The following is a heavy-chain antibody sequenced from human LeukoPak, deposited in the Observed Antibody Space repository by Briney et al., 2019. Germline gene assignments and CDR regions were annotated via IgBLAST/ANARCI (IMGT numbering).Heavy chain of an antibody. CDR2: FDPEDGET. CDR1: GYTLTELS. D-gene: IGHD3-10*01. J-gene: IGHJ4*02. V-gene: IGHV1-24*01. Sequence: GASVKVSCKVSGYTLTELSMHWVRQAPGKGLEWMGGFDPEDGETIYAQKFQGRVTMTEDTSTDTAYMGLSSLRSEDTAVYYCATVLHQKNYYGSGSYYRTYFDYWGQGTLVTVSS. CDR3: ATVLHQKNYYGSGSYYRTYFDY.